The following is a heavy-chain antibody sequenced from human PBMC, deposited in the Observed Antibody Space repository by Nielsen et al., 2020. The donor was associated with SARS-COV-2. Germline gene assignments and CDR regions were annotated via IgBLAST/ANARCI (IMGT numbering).Heavy chain of an antibody. D-gene: IGHD2-15*01. CDR1: GFTFSSYS. V-gene: IGHV3-21*01. CDR2: ITSNSKYT. CDR3: ARPQDRHVHYRGGFDY. J-gene: IGHJ4*02. Sequence: GESLKISCAASGFTFSSYSMNWVRQAPGKGLQWVSSITSNSKYTNYADSVQGRFTISRDSAKDSLYLQMNSLKPEDTAVYYCARPQDRHVHYRGGFDYWGQGTLVTVSS.